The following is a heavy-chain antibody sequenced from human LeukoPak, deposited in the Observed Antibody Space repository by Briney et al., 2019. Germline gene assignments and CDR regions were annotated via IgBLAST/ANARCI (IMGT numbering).Heavy chain of an antibody. V-gene: IGHV4-34*01. CDR3: ARGSSSGWDYYYYYYMDV. J-gene: IGHJ6*03. D-gene: IGHD6-19*01. Sequence: PSETLSLTCLVYGGSLSDYYWSWIRQPPGKGLECIGEINHRGSTTYNPSLKSRVTISVDTSKNHFSLNLSSVTAADTGVYHCARGSSSGWDYYYYYYMDVWGKGTMVTVSS. CDR2: INHRGST. CDR1: GGSLSDYY.